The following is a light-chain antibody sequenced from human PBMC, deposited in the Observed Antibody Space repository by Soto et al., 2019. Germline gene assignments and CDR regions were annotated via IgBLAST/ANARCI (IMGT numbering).Light chain of an antibody. Sequence: DIQMTQSPSTLSASVGDRVTITCRASQSSSSWLAWYQQKPGKAPKLLIYDASSLESGVPSRLSGSGSGTEFTLIISSLQPDDVATYYCQQYNSYQGTFGQGTKVEIK. V-gene: IGKV1-5*01. J-gene: IGKJ1*01. CDR2: DAS. CDR1: QSSSSW. CDR3: QQYNSYQGT.